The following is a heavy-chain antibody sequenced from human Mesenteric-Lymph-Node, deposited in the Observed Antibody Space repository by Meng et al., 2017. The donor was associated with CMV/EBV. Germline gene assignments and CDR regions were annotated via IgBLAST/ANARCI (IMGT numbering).Heavy chain of an antibody. D-gene: IGHD3-22*01. CDR2: IIVGSGKT. V-gene: IGHV1-58*01. CDR3: AAELYYDYSGYYHPGRCCAFDI. Sequence: SVKVSCKTSGITFSSSAVQWVRQARGQSLEWIGWIIVGSGKTNYEQKFQDRITITRDMSTNTAYMELSSLKSEDTAMYYCAAELYYDYSGYYHPGRCCAFDIWGQGTMVTVSS. CDR1: GITFSSSA. J-gene: IGHJ3*02.